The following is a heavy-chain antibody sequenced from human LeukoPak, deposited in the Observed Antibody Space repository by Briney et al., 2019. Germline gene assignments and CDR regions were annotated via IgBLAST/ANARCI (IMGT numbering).Heavy chain of an antibody. Sequence: TLSLTCSAAAGSISSSSYYCSWIRQPAEKLLEWVGRIYTSGSTNYNPSLKSRVTISVDTSKNQFSLKLSSVTAADTAVYYCARDAHYYDSSGYVWYYGMDVWGQGTTVTVSS. CDR1: AGSISSSSYY. J-gene: IGHJ6*02. D-gene: IGHD3-22*01. V-gene: IGHV4-61*02. CDR2: IYTSGST. CDR3: ARDAHYYDSSGYVWYYGMDV.